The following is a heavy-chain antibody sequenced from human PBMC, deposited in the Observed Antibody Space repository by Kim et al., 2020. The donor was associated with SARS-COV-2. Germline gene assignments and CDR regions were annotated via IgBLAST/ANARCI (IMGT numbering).Heavy chain of an antibody. V-gene: IGHV4-59*01. Sequence: ETLSLTCTVSGGSISYYYWSWIRQPPGKGLEWIGYIYYSGSTNYNPSLKSRVTISVDTSKNQFSLKLSSVTAADTAVYYCARADCSSTSCYAGIRAFYFDYWGQGTLVTVSS. CDR2: IYYSGST. CDR3: ARADCSSTSCYAGIRAFYFDY. CDR1: GGSISYYY. D-gene: IGHD2-2*01. J-gene: IGHJ4*02.